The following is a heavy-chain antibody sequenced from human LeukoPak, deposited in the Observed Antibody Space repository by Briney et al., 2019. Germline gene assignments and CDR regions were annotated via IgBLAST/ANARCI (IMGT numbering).Heavy chain of an antibody. V-gene: IGHV3-7*01. Sequence: PGGSLRLSCAASGFTFSSYAMSWVRQPPGKGLEWVANINQDTIKKYYLDSVKGRFTISRDHAKNSLYLQMNSLRAEDTAVYFCASSPNWNEAEYYFEHWGRGTLVIVAS. J-gene: IGHJ4*02. CDR3: ASSPNWNEAEYYFEH. CDR1: GFTFSSYA. CDR2: INQDTIKK. D-gene: IGHD1-1*01.